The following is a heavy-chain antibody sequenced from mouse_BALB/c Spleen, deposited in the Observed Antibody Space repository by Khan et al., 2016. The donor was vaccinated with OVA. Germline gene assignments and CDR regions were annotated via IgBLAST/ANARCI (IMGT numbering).Heavy chain of an antibody. Sequence: VQLQESGPELVKPGASVKMSCKASGYTFTDYVISWVKQRTGQGLEWIGEIYPGSGRTYYNERFKGKATLTGDNSSNTAYLQLSSLTSEDSAVYFCARSYDGAWFAYWGQGTPVTVSA. CDR3: ARSYDGAWFAY. CDR1: GYTFTDYV. V-gene: IGHV1-77*01. J-gene: IGHJ3*01. D-gene: IGHD1-1*01. CDR2: IYPGSGRT.